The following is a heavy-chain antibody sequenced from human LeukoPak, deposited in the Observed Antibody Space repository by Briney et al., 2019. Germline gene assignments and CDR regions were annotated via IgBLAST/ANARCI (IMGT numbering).Heavy chain of an antibody. D-gene: IGHD2-2*01. CDR3: ARDGDIVVVPAAGDYYYYGMDV. V-gene: IGHV3-74*01. CDR2: INGGGSST. J-gene: IGHJ6*02. Sequence: GRSLRLSCAASGFPFSSYWMHWVRQVPGKGLVWVSRINGGGSSTSYADSVKGRFTISRDNAKNTLYLQMNSLRAEDTAVYYCARDGDIVVVPAAGDYYYYGMDVWGQGTTVTVSS. CDR1: GFPFSSYW.